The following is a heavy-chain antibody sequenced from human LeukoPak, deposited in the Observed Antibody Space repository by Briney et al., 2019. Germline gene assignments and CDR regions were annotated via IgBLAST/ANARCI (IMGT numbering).Heavy chain of an antibody. CDR3: ARGKRVLRYFDWLSAFDY. V-gene: IGHV4-34*01. J-gene: IGHJ4*02. CDR2: INHSGST. Sequence: PSETLSLTCAVCGGSFSGYYWSWVRQPPGKGLEWIGEINHSGSTNYNPSLKSRVTISVDTSKNQFSLKLSSVTAADTAVYYCARGKRVLRYFDWLSAFDYWGQGTLVTVSS. CDR1: GGSFSGYY. D-gene: IGHD3-9*01.